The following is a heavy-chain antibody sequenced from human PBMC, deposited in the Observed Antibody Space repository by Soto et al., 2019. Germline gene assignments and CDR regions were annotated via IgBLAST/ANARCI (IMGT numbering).Heavy chain of an antibody. D-gene: IGHD6-6*01. CDR2: ISSSGSST. Sequence: QVQLVESGGGLVKPGGSLRLSCAASGFTFGDYYMSWIRQAPGKGLEWVSYISSSGSSTYYVDSVRGRFTISRDNAKNSLYLQMDSLGAEDTAVYYCASAAAARPAAWYWGQGTRVTVSS. CDR1: GFTFGDYY. V-gene: IGHV3-11*01. J-gene: IGHJ4*02. CDR3: ASAAAARPAAWY.